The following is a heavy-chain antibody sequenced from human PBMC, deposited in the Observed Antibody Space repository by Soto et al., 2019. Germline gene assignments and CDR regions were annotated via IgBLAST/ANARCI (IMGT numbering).Heavy chain of an antibody. Sequence: SVKVSCKASGFPFTSSAMQWVRQARGQRLEWIGWIVVGSGNTNYAQKFQERVTITRDMSTSTAYMELSSLRSEDTAVYYCAADIAVAGPLDYWGQGTLVTVSS. V-gene: IGHV1-58*02. CDR2: IVVGSGNT. CDR3: AADIAVAGPLDY. CDR1: GFPFTSSA. J-gene: IGHJ4*02. D-gene: IGHD6-19*01.